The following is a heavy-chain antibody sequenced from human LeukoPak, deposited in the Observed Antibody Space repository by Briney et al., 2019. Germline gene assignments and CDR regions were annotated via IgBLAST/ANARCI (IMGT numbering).Heavy chain of an antibody. CDR2: IYSSGST. D-gene: IGHD5-24*01. J-gene: IGHJ5*02. V-gene: IGHV4-59*11. Sequence: SETLSLTCTVSGGSISSHYWSWIRQSPGKGLEWIGYIYSSGSTNYNPSLKCRVTISVDTSKNQFSLNLSSVIAADTAVYYCASGDGYNRAYDPWGQGTLVTVSS. CDR3: ASGDGYNRAYDP. CDR1: GGSISSHY.